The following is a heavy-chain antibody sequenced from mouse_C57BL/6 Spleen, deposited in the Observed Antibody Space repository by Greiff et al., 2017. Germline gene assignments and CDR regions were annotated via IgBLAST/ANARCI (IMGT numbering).Heavy chain of an antibody. Sequence: QVQLQQPGAELVRPGSSVKLSCKASGYTFTSYWMDWVQQRPGQGLEWIGNIYPSDSETHYNQKFKDKATLTVDKSSSTAYMQLSSLTSEDSAVXYCARGREDYYAMDYWGQGTSVTVSS. V-gene: IGHV1-61*01. J-gene: IGHJ4*01. CDR1: GYTFTSYW. CDR2: IYPSDSET. CDR3: ARGREDYYAMDY.